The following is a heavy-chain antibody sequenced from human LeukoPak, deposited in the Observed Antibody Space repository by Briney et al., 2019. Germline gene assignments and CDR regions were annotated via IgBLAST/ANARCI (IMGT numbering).Heavy chain of an antibody. CDR2: ISGSGGST. J-gene: IGHJ4*02. CDR1: GFTFSSYA. CDR3: ARARPGAYGSGGFDY. Sequence: GGSLRLSCAASGFTFSSYAMSWVRQAPGKGLEWVSAISGSGGSTYYADSVKGRFTISRDNAKNSLYLQMNSLRAEDTAVYYCARARPGAYGSGGFDYWGQGTLVIVSS. D-gene: IGHD3-10*01. V-gene: IGHV3-23*01.